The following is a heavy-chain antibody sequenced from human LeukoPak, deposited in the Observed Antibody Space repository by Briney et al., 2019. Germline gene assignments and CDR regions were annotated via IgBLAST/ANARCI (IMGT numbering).Heavy chain of an antibody. CDR1: RFTLSSYW. V-gene: IGHV3-7*05. D-gene: IGHD2-2*01. CDR2: IKQDGNEK. J-gene: IGHJ4*02. CDR3: ARDYQGHFEY. Sequence: PGGSLRLSCAASRFTLSSYWMSWVRQAPGKGLEWVANIKQDGNEKYYVDSVEGRLTISRDNAKNSLYLQMNSLRVEDTAVYYCARDYQGHFEYWGQGTLVTVSS.